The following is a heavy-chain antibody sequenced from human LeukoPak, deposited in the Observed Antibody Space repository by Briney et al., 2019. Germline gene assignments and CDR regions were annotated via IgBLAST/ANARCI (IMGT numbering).Heavy chain of an antibody. CDR1: GFTSSSYS. V-gene: IGHV3-48*01. Sequence: PGGSLRLSCAASGFTSSSYSMNWVRQASGKGLEWFSYINSSSSTIYYADSVKGRFTISRDNAKNSLYLQMNSLRAEDTAVYYCAREGTMVRGVITDFDYWGQGTLVTVCS. CDR2: INSSSSTI. CDR3: AREGTMVRGVITDFDY. D-gene: IGHD3-10*01. J-gene: IGHJ4*02.